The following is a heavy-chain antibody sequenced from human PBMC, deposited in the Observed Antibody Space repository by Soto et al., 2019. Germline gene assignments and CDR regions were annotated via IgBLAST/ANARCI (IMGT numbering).Heavy chain of an antibody. V-gene: IGHV3-21*01. CDR1: GFPFRLYS. CDR2: ITSSSSYI. Sequence: GYLRLSCAASGFPFRLYSMIWDHQAPGNGLEWVASITSSSSYIYYEDSLKGRFTISRDNAKNSLFLQLDSLRAEDTAVYFCVRARSTDSRPDYWGQGTLVTFSS. D-gene: IGHD3-22*01. J-gene: IGHJ4*02. CDR3: VRARSTDSRPDY.